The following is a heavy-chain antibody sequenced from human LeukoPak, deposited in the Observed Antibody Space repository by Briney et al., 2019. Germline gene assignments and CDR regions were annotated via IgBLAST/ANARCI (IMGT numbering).Heavy chain of an antibody. CDR1: GYSISSGYY. J-gene: IGHJ3*02. CDR3: ARHKYSSGWPPEGAFDI. Sequence: SETLSLTCIVSGYSISSGYYWGWIRQPPGKGLEWIGSIYHSGNTYYNPSLKSRVTISVDTSKNQFSLKLSSVTAADTAVYYCARHKYSSGWPPEGAFDIWGQGTMVTVSS. D-gene: IGHD6-19*01. V-gene: IGHV4-38-2*02. CDR2: IYHSGNT.